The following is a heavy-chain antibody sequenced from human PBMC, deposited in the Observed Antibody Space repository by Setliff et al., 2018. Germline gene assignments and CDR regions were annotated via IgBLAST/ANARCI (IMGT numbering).Heavy chain of an antibody. CDR1: GFTFSSYT. J-gene: IGHJ4*02. CDR2: IDSSSTWI. D-gene: IGHD2-2*01. V-gene: IGHV3-21*01. CDR3: ARSENCFSTRCSPYDY. Sequence: GGSLRLSCVASGFTFSSYTTNWVRQAPVQGLGWVSSIDSSSTWIYYAASATGRFTISRDNAKNSLYQQMSRRRAEDTATYYCARSENCFSTRCSPYDYWGQGTLVTVSS.